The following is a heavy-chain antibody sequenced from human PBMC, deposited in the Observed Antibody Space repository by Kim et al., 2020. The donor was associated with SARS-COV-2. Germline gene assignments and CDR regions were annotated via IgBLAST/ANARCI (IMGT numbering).Heavy chain of an antibody. CDR3: ARGAYFGSGSYNGLDV. J-gene: IGHJ6*02. V-gene: IGHV4-59*09. D-gene: IGHD3-10*01. Sequence: LTSRVTMSADTSKNQFSLKLSSVTAADTAVYYCARGAYFGSGSYNGLDVWGQGTTVIVSS.